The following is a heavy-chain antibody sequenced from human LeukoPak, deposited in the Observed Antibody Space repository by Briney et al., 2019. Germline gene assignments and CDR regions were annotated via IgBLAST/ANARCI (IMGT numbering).Heavy chain of an antibody. CDR1: GYTFTSYD. CDR2: MNPNSGNT. D-gene: IGHD3-3*01. CDR3: ASTNYDFWSGYWGGFDY. V-gene: IGHV1-8*01. J-gene: IGHJ4*02. Sequence: ASVKVSCKASGYTFTSYDINWVRQATGQGLEWMGWMNPNSGNTGYEQKFQGRVTMTRNTSISTAYMELSSLRSEDTAVYYCASTNYDFWSGYWGGFDYWGQGTLVTVSS.